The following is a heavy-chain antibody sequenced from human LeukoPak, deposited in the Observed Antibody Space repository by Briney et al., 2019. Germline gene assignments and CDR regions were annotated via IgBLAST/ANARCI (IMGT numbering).Heavy chain of an antibody. CDR3: ARDLVAVAGIFDY. D-gene: IGHD6-19*01. J-gene: IGHJ4*02. Sequence: GGSLRLSCAASGFSFSSYAMSWVRQAPGKGLEWVSAISGSGGSTYYADSVRGRFTISRDNSKNSLYLQMNSLRAEDTAVYYCARDLVAVAGIFDYWGQGTLVTVSS. V-gene: IGHV3-23*01. CDR1: GFSFSSYA. CDR2: ISGSGGST.